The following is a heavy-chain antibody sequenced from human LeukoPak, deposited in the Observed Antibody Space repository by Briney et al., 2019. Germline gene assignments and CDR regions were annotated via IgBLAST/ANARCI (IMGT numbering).Heavy chain of an antibody. V-gene: IGHV3-48*01. J-gene: IGHJ4*02. CDR1: GFTFSSHS. D-gene: IGHD6-19*01. CDR3: ARERDSSGFETY. Sequence: PGGSLRLSCAASGFTFSSHSMNWVRQAPGKGLEWVSYISSSSGTIYYADSVKGRFTISRDNSKNTLYLQMNSLRAEDTAVYYCARERDSSGFETYWGQGTLVTVS. CDR2: ISSSSGTI.